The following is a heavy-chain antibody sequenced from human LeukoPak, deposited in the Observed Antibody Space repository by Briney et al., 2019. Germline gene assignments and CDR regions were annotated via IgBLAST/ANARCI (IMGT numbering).Heavy chain of an antibody. D-gene: IGHD5-24*01. CDR2: ISSDGSST. Sequence: GGSLRLSCAASGFTFSSYWMHWVRQAPGKGLVWVSRISSDGSSTSYADSVKGRFTISRDNAKNTLYLQMNSLRAEDTAVYYCARDPRRDAYNRQLDYWGQGTLVTVSP. V-gene: IGHV3-74*01. J-gene: IGHJ4*02. CDR3: ARDPRRDAYNRQLDY. CDR1: GFTFSSYW.